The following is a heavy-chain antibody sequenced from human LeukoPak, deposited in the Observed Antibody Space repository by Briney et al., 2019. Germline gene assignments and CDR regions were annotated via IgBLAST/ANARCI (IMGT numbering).Heavy chain of an antibody. CDR3: ASLNGDPSYWSFDL. CDR1: GVSISSGDYY. Sequence: SETLSLTCTVSGVSISSGDYYWSWIRQPPGKGLEWIGYIYYSGSSYYNPSLKSRVTMSVDTSKNQLSLKLSSVTAADTALYYCASLNGDPSYWSFDLWGRGTLVTVSS. J-gene: IGHJ2*01. CDR2: IYYSGSS. D-gene: IGHD4-17*01. V-gene: IGHV4-30-4*01.